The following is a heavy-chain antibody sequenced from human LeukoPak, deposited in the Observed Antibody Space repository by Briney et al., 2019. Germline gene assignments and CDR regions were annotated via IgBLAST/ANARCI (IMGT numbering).Heavy chain of an antibody. Sequence: PGRSLRLSCAASGFTFSSYAMHWVRQAPGKGLEWVAVISYDGSNKYYADSVKGRFTISRDNSKSTLYLQMNSLRAEDTAVYYCASFLAYCGGDCYSDFDYWGQGTLVTVSS. CDR1: GFTFSSYA. V-gene: IGHV3-30-3*01. J-gene: IGHJ4*02. D-gene: IGHD2-21*02. CDR3: ASFLAYCGGDCYSDFDY. CDR2: ISYDGSNK.